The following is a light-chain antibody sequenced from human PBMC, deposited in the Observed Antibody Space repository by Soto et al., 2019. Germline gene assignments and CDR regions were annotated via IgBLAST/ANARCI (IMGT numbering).Light chain of an antibody. Sequence: QSVLTQPPSVSGAPGQRVTIPCTGSSSNIGSFYDVHWYQQLPGTVPKLIIYGDNNRPSGVPDRFSGSKSGTSASLAITGLQADDEADYYCQSYDNSLSHVVFGGGTKLTVL. V-gene: IGLV1-40*01. J-gene: IGLJ2*01. CDR2: GDN. CDR3: QSYDNSLSHVV. CDR1: SSNIGSFYD.